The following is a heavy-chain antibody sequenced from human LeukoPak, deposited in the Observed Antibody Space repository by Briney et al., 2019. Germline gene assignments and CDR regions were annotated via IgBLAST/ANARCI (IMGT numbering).Heavy chain of an antibody. CDR1: GGSISSSSYY. Sequence: SETLSLTCTVSGGSISSSSYYWGWIRQPPGKGLEWIGSIYYSGSTYYNPSLKSRVTITVDTSKNQFSLKLSSVTAADTAVYYCAREVPTSITIFGVDPFDYWGQGTLVTVSS. J-gene: IGHJ4*02. CDR2: IYYSGST. CDR3: AREVPTSITIFGVDPFDY. V-gene: IGHV4-39*07. D-gene: IGHD3-3*01.